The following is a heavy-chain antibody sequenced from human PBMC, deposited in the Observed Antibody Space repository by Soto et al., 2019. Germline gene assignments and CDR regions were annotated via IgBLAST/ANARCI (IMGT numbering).Heavy chain of an antibody. CDR1: GGSFSGYY. V-gene: IGHV4-34*01. Sequence: PSETLSLTCAVYGGSFSGYYWSWIRQTPGKGLEWIGEINHSGSTNYNPSLKSRVTISVETSKNLFSLKLSSVAAADTAVYYCTRGYCTSNSCHYYYDYWGQGTPVTVSS. CDR3: TRGYCTSNSCHYYYDY. J-gene: IGHJ4*02. CDR2: INHSGST. D-gene: IGHD2-2*01.